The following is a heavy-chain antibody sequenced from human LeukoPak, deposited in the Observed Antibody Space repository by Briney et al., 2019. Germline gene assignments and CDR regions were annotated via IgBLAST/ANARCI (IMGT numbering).Heavy chain of an antibody. V-gene: IGHV4-34*01. CDR3: ARHGRKSYLGGIYYFDS. J-gene: IGHJ4*02. D-gene: IGHD2-15*01. Sequence: SETLSLTCAVYGGSFSGYYWSWIRQPPGKGLEWIGEINHSGSTNYNPSLKSRVTISVDTSKNQFSLKLSSVTAADTAVYYCARHGRKSYLGGIYYFDSWGQGTLVTVSS. CDR1: GGSFSGYY. CDR2: INHSGST.